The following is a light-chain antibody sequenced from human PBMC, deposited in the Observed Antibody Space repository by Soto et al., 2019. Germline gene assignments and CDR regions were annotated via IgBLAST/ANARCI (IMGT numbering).Light chain of an antibody. CDR3: SSYTTISTVV. CDR1: SSDIGYYNY. Sequence: LTQPASVSGSPGQSITISCTGTSSDIGYYNYVSWYQQYPGKAPKLIIYEVNNRPSGVSNRFSGSKSANTASLTIAGLQAEDEADYHCSSYTTISTVVFGAGTKVTVL. J-gene: IGLJ1*01. V-gene: IGLV2-14*01. CDR2: EVN.